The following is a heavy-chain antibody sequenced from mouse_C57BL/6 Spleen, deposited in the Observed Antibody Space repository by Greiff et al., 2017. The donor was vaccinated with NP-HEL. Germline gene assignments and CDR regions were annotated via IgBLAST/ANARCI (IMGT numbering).Heavy chain of an antibody. CDR3: ARGKPYCNGRRWYDMGD. J-gene: IGHJ4*01. D-gene: IGHD1-1*01. V-gene: IGHV1-55*01. CDR1: GYTFTSYW. CDR2: IYPGSGST. Sequence: QVQLQQPGAELVKPGASVKLSCKASGYTFTSYWMTWVRQRPGQGLEWIGDIYPGSGSTNYNEKFKSKATMSVDTASSTAYMQLSSLTSEDSAVYYCARGKPYCNGRRWYDMGDRGTGTSVT.